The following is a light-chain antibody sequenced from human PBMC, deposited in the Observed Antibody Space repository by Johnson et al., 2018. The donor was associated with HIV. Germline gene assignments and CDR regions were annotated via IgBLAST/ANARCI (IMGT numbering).Light chain of an antibody. Sequence: QSVLTQPPSVSAAPGQTVTISCSGSSSNVGSSFVSWYRQVPGTAPKLLIYDNNKRPSGIPGRFSGSKSGPSATLGITRLQTGDEADYYCGTWDSSLTSYVFGAGTKVTVL. CDR1: SSNVGSSF. CDR3: GTWDSSLTSYV. CDR2: DNN. J-gene: IGLJ1*01. V-gene: IGLV1-51*01.